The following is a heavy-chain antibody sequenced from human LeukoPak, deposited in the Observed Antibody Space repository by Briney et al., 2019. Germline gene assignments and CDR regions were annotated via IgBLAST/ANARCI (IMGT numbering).Heavy chain of an antibody. V-gene: IGHV1-3*01. J-gene: IGHJ4*02. CDR3: ARDGVAL. CDR1: GYTFTSYG. Sequence: ASVKVSCKASGYTFTSYGISWVRQAPGQRLEWMGWINAGNGNTKYSQKFQGRVTITRDTSASTAYMELSSLRSEDTAVYYCARDGVALWGQGTLVTVSS. CDR2: INAGNGNT. D-gene: IGHD3-16*01.